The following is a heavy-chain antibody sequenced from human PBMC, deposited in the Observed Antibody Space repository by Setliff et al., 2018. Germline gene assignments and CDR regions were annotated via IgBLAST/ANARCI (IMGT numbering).Heavy chain of an antibody. D-gene: IGHD2-15*01. CDR2: INAANGNT. CDR3: ANAEVVVAP. V-gene: IGHV1-3*01. Sequence: TCAVYGVHWVRQAPGQRLEWMGWINAANGNTKYTQKFHGRVTITRDTSANTVYMELSRLRYEDTAVYYCANAEVVVAPWGQGTLVTVSS. J-gene: IGHJ4*02. CDR1: TCAVYG.